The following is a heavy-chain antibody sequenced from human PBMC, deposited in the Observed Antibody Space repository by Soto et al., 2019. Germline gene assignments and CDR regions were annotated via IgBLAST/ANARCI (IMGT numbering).Heavy chain of an antibody. D-gene: IGHD6-19*01. CDR1: GSTFSSYA. Sequence: GGSRRPSCAASGSTFSSYAMSWVRQAPGKGLEWVSAISGSGGSTYYADSVKGRFTISRDNSKNTLYLQMNSLRAEDTAVYYCAKDEGSPYSSGHFDIWGQGTMVTVSS. V-gene: IGHV3-23*01. CDR3: AKDEGSPYSSGHFDI. CDR2: ISGSGGST. J-gene: IGHJ3*02.